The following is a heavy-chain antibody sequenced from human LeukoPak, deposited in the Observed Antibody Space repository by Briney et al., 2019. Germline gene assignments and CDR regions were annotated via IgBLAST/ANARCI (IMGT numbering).Heavy chain of an antibody. V-gene: IGHV3-48*03. J-gene: IGHJ4*02. CDR1: GFTFSSYE. CDR3: ARVLRGYDSSAYYFNYFDY. D-gene: IGHD3-22*01. CDR2: ISSSGSTI. Sequence: GGSLRLSCAASGFTFSSYEMNWVRQAPGKGLEWVSYISSSGSTIYYADSVKGRFTISRDNAKNSLYLQMNSLRAEDTAVYYCARVLRGYDSSAYYFNYFDYWGQGTLVTVSS.